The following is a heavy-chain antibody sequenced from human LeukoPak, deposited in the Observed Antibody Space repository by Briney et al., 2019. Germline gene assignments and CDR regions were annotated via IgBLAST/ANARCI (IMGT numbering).Heavy chain of an antibody. J-gene: IGHJ3*02. Sequence: PGGSLRLSCAASGFTFNSYAMSWVRQAPGKGLEWVSAISGSGGSTYYADSVKGRFTISRDNSKNTLYLQMNSLRAEDTAVYYCAKDRKWLVDAFDIWGQGTMVTVSS. CDR2: ISGSGGST. CDR1: GFTFNSYA. D-gene: IGHD6-19*01. V-gene: IGHV3-23*01. CDR3: AKDRKWLVDAFDI.